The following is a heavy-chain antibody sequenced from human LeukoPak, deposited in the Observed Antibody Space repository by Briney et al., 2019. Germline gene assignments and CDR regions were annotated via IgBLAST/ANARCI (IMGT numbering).Heavy chain of an antibody. V-gene: IGHV4-30-4*08. CDR3: ASGDPTRFDY. CDR2: IYYSGST. Sequence: SETLSLTCTVSGGSISSSSYYWSWIRQPPGKGLEWIGYIYYSGSTYYNPSPKSRVTISVDTSKNQFSLKLSSVTAADTAVYYCASGDPTRFDYWGQGTLVTVSS. J-gene: IGHJ4*02. CDR1: GGSISSSSYY. D-gene: IGHD2-21*01.